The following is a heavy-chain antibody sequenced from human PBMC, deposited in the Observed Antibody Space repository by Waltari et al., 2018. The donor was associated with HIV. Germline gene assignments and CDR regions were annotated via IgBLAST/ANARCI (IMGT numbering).Heavy chain of an antibody. CDR1: VVSISSCSSY. J-gene: IGHJ3*02. D-gene: IGHD3-22*01. CDR3: ARDRNYYYDSSGYFFNAFDI. CDR2: IYTSWST. V-gene: IGHV4-61*02. Sequence: QVQLQESGPGLVKPSQTLSLTCPVSVVSISSCSSYWIWLRQPAGKGLEWIGRIYTSWSTNYNPSLKSRVTISVDTSKNQFSLKLSSVTAADTAVYYCARDRNYYYDSSGYFFNAFDIWGQGTMVTVSS.